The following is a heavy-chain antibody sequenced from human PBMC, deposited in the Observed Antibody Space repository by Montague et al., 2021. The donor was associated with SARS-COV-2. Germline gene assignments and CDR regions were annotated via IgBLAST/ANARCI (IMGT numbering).Heavy chain of an antibody. CDR1: GGSISSYY. V-gene: IGHV4-59*01. CDR2: IYYSGST. D-gene: IGHD3-10*01. J-gene: IGHJ4*02. Sequence: SETLSLTCTVSGGSISSYYWSWIRQPPGKGLELIGYIYYSGSTNYNSSLESRVTISVDTSKNQFSLKLSSVTAADTAMSYCARAIPNPKLLWFGELVYISYFDYWGQGTLVTVSS. CDR3: ARAIPNPKLLWFGELVYISYFDY.